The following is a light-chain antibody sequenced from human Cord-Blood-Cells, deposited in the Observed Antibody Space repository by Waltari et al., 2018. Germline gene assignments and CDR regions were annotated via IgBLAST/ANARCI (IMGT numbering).Light chain of an antibody. CDR1: QSVLYSSNNKNY. CDR3: QQYYSTPT. V-gene: IGKV4-1*01. Sequence: DIVMTQSPDSLAVSLGERATINCKSSQSVLYSSNNKNYLAWYQPKPGQPPKLLIYWASTRESGVPDRFSGSGSGTDFTLTISILHAEDVAVYYCQQYYSTPTFGGGTKVEIK. CDR2: WAS. J-gene: IGKJ4*01.